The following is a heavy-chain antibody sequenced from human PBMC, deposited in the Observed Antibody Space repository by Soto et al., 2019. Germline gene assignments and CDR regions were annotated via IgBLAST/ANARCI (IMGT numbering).Heavy chain of an antibody. Sequence: ETLSLTCTVSGGSISSYYWSWIRQPPGKGLEWIGYIYYSGSTNYNPSLKSRVTISVDTSKNQFSLRLSSVTAADTAVYYCARRYGGNFDYWGQGTLVTVSS. CDR1: GGSISSYY. CDR2: IYYSGST. D-gene: IGHD1-26*01. J-gene: IGHJ4*02. V-gene: IGHV4-59*01. CDR3: ARRYGGNFDY.